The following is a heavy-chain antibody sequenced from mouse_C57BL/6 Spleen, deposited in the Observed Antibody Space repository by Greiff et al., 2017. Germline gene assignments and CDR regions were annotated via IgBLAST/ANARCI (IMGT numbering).Heavy chain of an antibody. CDR3: ARGGGCYFGC. CDR2: INPGNGYT. CDR1: GYTFTSYT. V-gene: IGHV1-4*01. Sequence: VQLQQSGAELARPGASVKMSCKASGYTFTSYTMHWVKQRPGQGLEWIGYINPGNGYTKYNQKFKDKATLTADKSSSTAYMQLSSLASEDSAVYYCARGGGCYFGCWGKGTTLTVAT. J-gene: IGHJ2*01.